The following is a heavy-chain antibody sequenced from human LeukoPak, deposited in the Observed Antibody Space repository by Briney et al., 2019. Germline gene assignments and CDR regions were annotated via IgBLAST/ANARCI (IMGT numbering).Heavy chain of an antibody. CDR3: AKDARMDIVVVPAAPQSHRGFDP. V-gene: IGHV3-9*01. CDR2: ISWNSGSI. CDR1: GFTFSSYA. D-gene: IGHD2-2*03. J-gene: IGHJ5*02. Sequence: GGSLRLSCAASGFTFSSYAMHWVRQAPGKGLEWVSGISWNSGSIGYADSVKGRFTISRDNAKNSLYLQMNSLRAEDTALCYCAKDARMDIVVVPAAPQSHRGFDPWGQGTLVTVSS.